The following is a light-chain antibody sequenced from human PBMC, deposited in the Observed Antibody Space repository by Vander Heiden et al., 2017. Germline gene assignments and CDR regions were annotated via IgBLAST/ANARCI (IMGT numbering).Light chain of an antibody. CDR3: QPYFGYMRV. J-gene: IGLJ3*02. CDR2: EDS. V-gene: IGLV6-57*01. CDR1: SGSIASSY. Sequence: NFMLTQPHSVSESPGKTVTISCTRSSGSIASSYVQWYQQRPGNSPTTVIYEDSQRPSGVPDRFSGSIDRSSNSASLTISGLKTEDEADYYCQPYFGYMRVFGGGTKLTVL.